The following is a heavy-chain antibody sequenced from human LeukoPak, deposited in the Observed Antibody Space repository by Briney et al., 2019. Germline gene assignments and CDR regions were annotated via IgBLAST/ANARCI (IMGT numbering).Heavy chain of an antibody. V-gene: IGHV4-59*12. Sequence: SETLSLTCTVSGGSISSYYWSWIRQPPGKGLEWIGYIYYSGSTNYNPSLKSRVTISVDTSKNQFSLKLSSVTAADTAVYYCARVLITTLQNAFDIWGQGTMVTVSS. J-gene: IGHJ3*02. CDR3: ARVLITTLQNAFDI. CDR2: IYYSGST. D-gene: IGHD3-22*01. CDR1: GGSISSYY.